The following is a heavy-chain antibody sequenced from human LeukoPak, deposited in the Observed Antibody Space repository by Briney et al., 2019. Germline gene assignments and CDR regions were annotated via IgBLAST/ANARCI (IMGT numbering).Heavy chain of an antibody. D-gene: IGHD3-9*01. V-gene: IGHV3-9*01. CDR2: ISWNSGSI. CDR1: GFTFDDYA. J-gene: IGHJ4*02. CDR3: AKGSLYDILTGCFDY. Sequence: GRSLRLSCAAYGFTFDDYAMLWVRQAPGKGLEWVSGISWNSGSIGYADSVKGRFTISRDNAKNSLYLQMNSLKPEDTALYYCAKGSLYDILTGCFDYWGRGTLVTVSS.